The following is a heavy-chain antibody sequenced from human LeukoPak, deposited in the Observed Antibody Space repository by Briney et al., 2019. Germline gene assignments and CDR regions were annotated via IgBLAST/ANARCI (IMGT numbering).Heavy chain of an antibody. V-gene: IGHV3-74*01. D-gene: IGHD3-3*01. Sequence: GGSLRLSCAASGLTFSTYWMHWVRQTPGKGLVWVSHINSDGSNTGYADSVKGRFTISRDNSKNTLYLQMNSLRAEDTAVYYCARGTGVSIFRPMDVWGQGTTVTVSS. J-gene: IGHJ6*02. CDR2: INSDGSNT. CDR1: GLTFSTYW. CDR3: ARGTGVSIFRPMDV.